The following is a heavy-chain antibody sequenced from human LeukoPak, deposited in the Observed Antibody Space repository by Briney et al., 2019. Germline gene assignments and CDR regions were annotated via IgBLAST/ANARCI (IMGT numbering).Heavy chain of an antibody. J-gene: IGHJ4*02. CDR1: GFTFSGYG. V-gene: IGHV3-30*02. D-gene: IGHD3-22*01. CDR2: IRYDGTNK. CDR3: AREMIVLRRGFDY. Sequence: GGSLRLSCAASGFTFSGYGMHWVRQAPGKGLEWVAFIRYDGTNKYYADSVKGRFTISRDNSKNTLYLQMNTLRAEDTAVYYCAREMIVLRRGFDYWGQGTLVTVSS.